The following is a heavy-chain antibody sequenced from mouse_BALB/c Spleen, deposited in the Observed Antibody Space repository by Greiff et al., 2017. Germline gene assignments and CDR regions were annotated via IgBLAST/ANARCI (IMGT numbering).Heavy chain of an antibody. V-gene: IGHV3-8*02. CDR1: GDSITSGY. D-gene: IGHD2-1*01. Sequence: VQLKESGPSLVKPSQTLSLTCSVTGDSITSGYWNWIRKFPGNKLEYMGYISYSGSTYYNPSLKSRISITRDTSKNQYYLQLNSVTTEDTATYYCARGRDGNYYFDYWGQGTTLTVSS. J-gene: IGHJ2*01. CDR3: ARGRDGNYYFDY. CDR2: ISYSGST.